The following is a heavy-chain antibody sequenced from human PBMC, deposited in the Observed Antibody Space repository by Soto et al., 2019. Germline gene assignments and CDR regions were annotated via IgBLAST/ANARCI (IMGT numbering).Heavy chain of an antibody. V-gene: IGHV3-48*01. D-gene: IGHD3-10*01. J-gene: IGHJ6*03. CDR2: ISSSSQNI. CDR1: EFTFSTYA. CDR3: ARDQARGQVFYYYMDV. Sequence: EVQLVESGGGLVQPGGSLRLSCAASEFTFSTYAMNWVRQAPGKGLEWISYISSSSQNIRYADSVKGRFTLSRHNAKNSLYLQMNSLRAEDTAVYYCARDQARGQVFYYYMDVWGKGTTVTVSS.